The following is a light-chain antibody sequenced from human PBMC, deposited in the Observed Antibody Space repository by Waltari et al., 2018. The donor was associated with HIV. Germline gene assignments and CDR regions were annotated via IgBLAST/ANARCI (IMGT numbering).Light chain of an antibody. J-gene: IGKJ5*01. Sequence: DIQMTQSPSSLSACVGDRVTITCQASQDISNYLNWYQQKPGKAPKLLIYDASNLETGVPSRFSGSGSGTDFTFTISSLQPEDIATYYCQQYDNLPITFGQGTRLETK. V-gene: IGKV1-33*01. CDR2: DAS. CDR1: QDISNY. CDR3: QQYDNLPIT.